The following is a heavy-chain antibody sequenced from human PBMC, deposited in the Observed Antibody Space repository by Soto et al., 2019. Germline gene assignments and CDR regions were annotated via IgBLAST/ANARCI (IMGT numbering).Heavy chain of an antibody. Sequence: QVQLVESGGGVVQPGRSPRLSCADSGFTFRTYAMHWVRQAPGKGLEWVAVTSYDGSDKYYADSVKGRFTISRDNSKSTLYLQMDSLRAEDTAVYYCAKDRGSGWPANYYGMDVWGQGTTVTVSS. CDR1: GFTFRTYA. D-gene: IGHD6-19*01. CDR3: AKDRGSGWPANYYGMDV. CDR2: TSYDGSDK. V-gene: IGHV3-30-3*02. J-gene: IGHJ6*02.